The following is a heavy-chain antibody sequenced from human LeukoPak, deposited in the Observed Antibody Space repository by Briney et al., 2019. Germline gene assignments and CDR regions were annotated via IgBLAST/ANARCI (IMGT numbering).Heavy chain of an antibody. CDR3: AKRPAAVRGVIPYLDY. J-gene: IGHJ4*02. CDR1: GFMFSSFS. Sequence: PGWSLRLSCAASGFMFSSFSMSWVRHVPGKGLECVPTISAGGSTYYADSVKGRFTISRDNSKNTLFLQMNSLRAEDTAIYYCAKRPAAVRGVIPYLDYWGQGTLVTVSS. CDR2: ISAGGST. V-gene: IGHV3-23*01. D-gene: IGHD3-10*02.